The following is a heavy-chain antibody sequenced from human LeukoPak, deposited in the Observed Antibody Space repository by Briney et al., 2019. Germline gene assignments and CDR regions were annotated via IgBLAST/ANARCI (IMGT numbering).Heavy chain of an antibody. CDR2: IKEDGTET. CDR1: GFTFSSYA. V-gene: IGHV3-7*03. J-gene: IGHJ4*02. CDR3: AKEGRSLQTY. Sequence: PGGSLRLSCGASGFTFSSYAMSWVRLAPGKGLEWVANIKEDGTETYYVDSVKGRFTISRDNAKNSLYLQMNSLRVEDTAVYYCAKEGRSLQTYWGQGTLVTVSS. D-gene: IGHD5-24*01.